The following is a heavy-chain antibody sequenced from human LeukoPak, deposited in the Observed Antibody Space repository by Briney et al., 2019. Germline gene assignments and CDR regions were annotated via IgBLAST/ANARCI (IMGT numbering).Heavy chain of an antibody. CDR3: ARQYSSSFYYYYGMDV. Sequence: ASVKVSCKASGYTFTSYDINWVRQATGQGLEWMGWMNPNSGNTGYAQKFQGRVTMTRNTSISTAYMELSSLRSEDTAVYYCARQYSSSFYYYYGMDVWGQGTLVTVSS. CDR2: MNPNSGNT. J-gene: IGHJ6*02. CDR1: GYTFTSYD. V-gene: IGHV1-8*01. D-gene: IGHD6-13*01.